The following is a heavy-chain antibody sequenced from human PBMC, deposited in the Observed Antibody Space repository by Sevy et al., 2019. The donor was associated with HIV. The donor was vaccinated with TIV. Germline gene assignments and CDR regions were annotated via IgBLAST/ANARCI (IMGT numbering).Heavy chain of an antibody. D-gene: IGHD2-15*01. V-gene: IGHV3-53*01. CDR2: IYSGGST. CDR3: ARLNCSGGSCYYYYGMDV. J-gene: IGHJ6*02. Sequence: GGSLRLSCAASGFTVSSNYMSWVRQAPGKGLEWVSVIYSGGSTYYAESVKGRFTISRANSKNTSYLQMNSLRAEDTAVYYCARLNCSGGSCYYYYGMDVWGQGTTVTVSS. CDR1: GFTVSSNY.